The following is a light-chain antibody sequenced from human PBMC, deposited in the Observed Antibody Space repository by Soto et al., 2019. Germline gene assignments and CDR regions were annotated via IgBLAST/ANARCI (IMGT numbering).Light chain of an antibody. J-gene: IGKJ3*01. Sequence: DMQMTQSPSSLSASIGDRVTITCQASQGISNYLAWYQQKPGKAPELLIYAASTLQSGVPSRFSGSGSGTDFTLTISSLQPEDVATYFCQNYDTVAITFGPGTKVDIK. CDR1: QGISNY. CDR3: QNYDTVAIT. CDR2: AAS. V-gene: IGKV1-27*01.